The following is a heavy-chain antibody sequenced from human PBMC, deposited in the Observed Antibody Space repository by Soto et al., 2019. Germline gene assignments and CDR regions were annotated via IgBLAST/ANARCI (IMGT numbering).Heavy chain of an antibody. CDR2: IIPIFGTA. J-gene: IGHJ4*02. CDR3: ATSDSSGYPINSFDY. D-gene: IGHD3-22*01. V-gene: IGHV1-69*06. CDR1: GGTFSSYA. Sequence: QVQLVQSGAEVKKPGSSVKVSCKASGGTFSSYAISWVRQAPGQGLEWMGGIIPIFGTANYAQKFQGRVTLTADKATSTAYMELSSLRSEDTAVYYCATSDSSGYPINSFDYWGQGTLVTVSS.